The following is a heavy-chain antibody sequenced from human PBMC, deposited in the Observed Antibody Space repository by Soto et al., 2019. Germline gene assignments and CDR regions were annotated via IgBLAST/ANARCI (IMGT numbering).Heavy chain of an antibody. CDR2: IYYSGST. CDR1: GGSISSSSYY. D-gene: IGHD6-13*01. J-gene: IGHJ5*02. Sequence: SETLSLTCTVSGGSISSSSYYWGWIRQPPGKGLEWIGSIYYSGSTYYNPSLKSRVTISVDTSKNQFSLKLSSVTAADTAVYYCARQFSMRYSSSWYRWFDPWGQGTLVTVSS. V-gene: IGHV4-39*01. CDR3: ARQFSMRYSSSWYRWFDP.